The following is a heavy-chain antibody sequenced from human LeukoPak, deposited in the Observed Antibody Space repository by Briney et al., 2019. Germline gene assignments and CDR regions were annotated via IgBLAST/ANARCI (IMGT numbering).Heavy chain of an antibody. J-gene: IGHJ4*02. CDR2: IYHSGGT. D-gene: IGHD3-22*01. CDR1: GGSISSGYY. CDR3: ARDRPYYYDSSGADY. V-gene: IGHV4-38-2*02. Sequence: PSETLSLTRTVSGGSISSGYYWGWIRQPPGKGLEWIGSIYHSGGTYYNPSLKSRVTISVDTSKNQFSLKLSSVTAADTAVYYCARDRPYYYDSSGADYWGQGTLVTVSS.